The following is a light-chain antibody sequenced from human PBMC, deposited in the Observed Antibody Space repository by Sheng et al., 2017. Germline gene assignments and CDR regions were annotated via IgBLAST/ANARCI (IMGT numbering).Light chain of an antibody. CDR3: QQFSSYPVA. CDR2: DAS. V-gene: IGKV1-9*01. Sequence: DTQLTQSPSFLSASVGDRVTITCRASQDISSYLVWYQQKPGKAPRLLIYDASTLHSGVPSRFSGSGSGTEFTLTISSLQPEDFATYYCQQFSSYPVAFGQGTKVEIK. J-gene: IGKJ1*01. CDR1: QDISSY.